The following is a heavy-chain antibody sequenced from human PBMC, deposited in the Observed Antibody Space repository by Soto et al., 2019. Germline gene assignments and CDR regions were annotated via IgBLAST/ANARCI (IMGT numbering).Heavy chain of an antibody. CDR3: TGEVASGY. Sequence: PGGSLRLSCAAAGFSVSTSHISWVRQAPGKGLEWVAVISKDGNVKYYAESVKGRFTISRDNSKNTLYLQMNSLGAEDTAAYYCTGEVASGYWGQGTLVTVSS. CDR1: GFSVSTSH. J-gene: IGHJ4*02. CDR2: ISKDGNVK. D-gene: IGHD2-8*02. V-gene: IGHV3-30*03.